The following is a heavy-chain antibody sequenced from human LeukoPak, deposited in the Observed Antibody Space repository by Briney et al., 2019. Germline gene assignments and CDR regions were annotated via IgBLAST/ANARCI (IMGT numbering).Heavy chain of an antibody. V-gene: IGHV3-23*01. CDR1: GFTFSSYA. CDR3: AKNMMPIVVVPAAAFDY. CDR2: ISGSGGST. D-gene: IGHD2-2*01. J-gene: IGHJ4*02. Sequence: GGSLRLSCAASGFTFSSYAMSWVRQAPGKGLEWVSAISGSGGSTYYADSVKGRFTISRDNSKNTLHLQMNSLRAEDTAVYYCAKNMMPIVVVPAAAFDYWGQGTLVTVSS.